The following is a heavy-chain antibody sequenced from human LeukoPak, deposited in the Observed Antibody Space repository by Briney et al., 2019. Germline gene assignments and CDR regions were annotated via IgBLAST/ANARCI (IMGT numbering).Heavy chain of an antibody. Sequence: GGSLRLSRAASGFTFSSYGMHWVRQAPGKGLEWVAFIRYDGSNKYYADSVRGRFTISRDNSKNTLYLQMNSLRAEDTAVYYCAKEAISGWYFNYFDYWGQGTLVTVSS. J-gene: IGHJ4*02. CDR2: IRYDGSNK. D-gene: IGHD6-19*01. V-gene: IGHV3-30*02. CDR3: AKEAISGWYFNYFDY. CDR1: GFTFSSYG.